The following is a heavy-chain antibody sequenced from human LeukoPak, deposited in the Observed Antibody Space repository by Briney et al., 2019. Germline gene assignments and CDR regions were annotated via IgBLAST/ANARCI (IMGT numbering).Heavy chain of an antibody. D-gene: IGHD5-24*01. V-gene: IGHV1-2*02. CDR2: INPNSGGT. CDR3: ARDHGDGYKFDY. Sequence: AAVKVSCKASGYTFTGYYMHWVRQAPGQGLEWMGWINPNSGGTNYAQKFQGRVTMTRDTSISTAYMEPSRLRSDDTAVYYCARDHGDGYKFDYWGQGTLVTVSS. CDR1: GYTFTGYY. J-gene: IGHJ4*02.